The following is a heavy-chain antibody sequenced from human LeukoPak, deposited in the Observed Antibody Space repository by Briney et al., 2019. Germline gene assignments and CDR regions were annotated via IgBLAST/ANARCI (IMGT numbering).Heavy chain of an antibody. Sequence: GGSLRLSCAASGFTFSTYAMNWVRQAPGKGLEWVSYISSSGSTIYYADSVKGRFTISRDNAKNSLYLQMNSLRAEDTAVYYCAELGITMIGGVWGEGTTVTISS. CDR3: AELGITMIGGV. D-gene: IGHD3-10*02. CDR1: GFTFSTYA. V-gene: IGHV3-48*03. CDR2: ISSSGSTI. J-gene: IGHJ6*04.